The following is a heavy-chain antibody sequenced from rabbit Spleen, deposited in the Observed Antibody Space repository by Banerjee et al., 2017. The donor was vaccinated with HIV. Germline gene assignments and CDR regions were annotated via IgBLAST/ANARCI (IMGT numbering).Heavy chain of an antibody. V-gene: IGHV1S45*01. CDR1: GFSFSSSDY. J-gene: IGHJ4*01. Sequence: QQQLEESGGGLVKPGGTLTLTCKASGFSFSSSDYMCWVRQAPGKGLEWIGCIYTGSSGSTWYASWAKGRFTISKTSSTTVTLQMTSLTAADTATYFCARDLTNVIGWNFGWWGPGTLVTVS. CDR3: ARDLTNVIGWNFGW. CDR2: IYTGSSGST. D-gene: IGHD1-1*01.